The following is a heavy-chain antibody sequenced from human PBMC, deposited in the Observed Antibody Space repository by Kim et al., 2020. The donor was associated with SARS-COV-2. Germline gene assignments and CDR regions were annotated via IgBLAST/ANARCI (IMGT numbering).Heavy chain of an antibody. D-gene: IGHD2-2*02. J-gene: IGHJ4*02. Sequence: GGSLRLSCSASGFTFSSYAMHWVRQAPGKGLEYVSAISSNGGSTYYADSVKGRFTISRDNSKNTLYLQMSSLRAEDTAVYYCVKGGDCSSTSCYSFDYWGQGTLVTVSS. CDR2: ISSNGGST. V-gene: IGHV3-64D*06. CDR1: GFTFSSYA. CDR3: VKGGDCSSTSCYSFDY.